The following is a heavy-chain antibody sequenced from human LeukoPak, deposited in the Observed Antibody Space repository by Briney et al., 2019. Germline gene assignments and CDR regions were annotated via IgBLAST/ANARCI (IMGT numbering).Heavy chain of an antibody. J-gene: IGHJ3*02. Sequence: GGSLRLSCAASGFTVSSNYMGWVRQAPGKGLEWVSLTYSDGSTHYADSVKGRFTISRDNSENSLYLQMSTLRVEDTAVYYCAKGENGIGAAFDIWGQGTMVTVSS. CDR3: AKGENGIGAAFDI. CDR1: GFTVSSNY. CDR2: TYSDGST. D-gene: IGHD3-16*01. V-gene: IGHV3-53*01.